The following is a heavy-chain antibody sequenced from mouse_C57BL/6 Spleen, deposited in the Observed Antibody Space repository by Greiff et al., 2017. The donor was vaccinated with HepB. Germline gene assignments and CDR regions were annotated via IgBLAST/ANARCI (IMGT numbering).Heavy chain of an antibody. V-gene: IGHV1-52*01. D-gene: IGHD2-4*01. Sequence: QVQLQQSGAELVRPGSSVKLSCKASGYTFTSYWMHWVKQRPIQGLEWIGNIDPSDSETHYNQKFKDKATLTVDKSSSTAYMQLSSLTSADSAVYYCARIYYDYDDYFDYWGQGTTLTVSS. CDR3: ARIYYDYDDYFDY. J-gene: IGHJ2*01. CDR2: IDPSDSET. CDR1: GYTFTSYW.